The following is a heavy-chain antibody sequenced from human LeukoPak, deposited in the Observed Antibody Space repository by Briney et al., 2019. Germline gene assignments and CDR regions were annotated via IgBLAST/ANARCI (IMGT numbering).Heavy chain of an antibody. CDR3: ARLAFCTNAVCFSNYYYSMDV. J-gene: IGHJ6*03. D-gene: IGHD2-8*01. Sequence: GESLKISCKGSGYSFTSYWIGWVRQMPGKGLEWMGIIYPGDSDTRHSPSFQGEVTISADKSISTAYLQWSSLKASDTAMYYCARLAFCTNAVCFSNYYYSMDVWGRGTTVTVSS. CDR2: IYPGDSDT. V-gene: IGHV5-51*01. CDR1: GYSFTSYW.